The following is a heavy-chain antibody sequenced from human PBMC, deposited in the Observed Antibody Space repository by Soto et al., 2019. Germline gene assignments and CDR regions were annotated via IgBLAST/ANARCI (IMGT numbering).Heavy chain of an antibody. D-gene: IGHD3-10*01. CDR1: GGSISIYY. Sequence: QVQLQQSGPGLVKPSGTLSLTCTVSGGSISIYYWSWIRQHPGKGLEWLGYIYYTGDSTSYNPSLKSRVTMSVATSSNHLSLSLSLVTAADPAVYYCARHQEVRGVILPYHYYGMDVWGHGTTVPVSS. CDR3: ARHQEVRGVILPYHYYGMDV. J-gene: IGHJ6*02. V-gene: IGHV4-59*08. CDR2: IYYTGDST.